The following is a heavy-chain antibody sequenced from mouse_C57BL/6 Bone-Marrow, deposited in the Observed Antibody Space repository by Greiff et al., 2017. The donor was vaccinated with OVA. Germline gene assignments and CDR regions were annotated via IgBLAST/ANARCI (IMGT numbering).Heavy chain of an antibody. CDR3: ARNYYGSSYRFAY. CDR1: GFTFSDYG. D-gene: IGHD1-1*01. CDR2: ISSGSSTI. J-gene: IGHJ3*01. V-gene: IGHV5-17*01. Sequence: EVKLVESGGGLVKPGGSLKLSCAASGFTFSDYGMHWVRQAPEKGLEWVAYISSGSSTIYYADTVKGRFTISRDNAKSTLFLQMTSLRSEDTAMYYSARNYYGSSYRFAYWGQGTLVTVSA.